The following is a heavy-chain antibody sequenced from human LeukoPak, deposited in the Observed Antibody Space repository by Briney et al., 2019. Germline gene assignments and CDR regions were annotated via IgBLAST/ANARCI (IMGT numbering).Heavy chain of an antibody. CDR2: IIPIFGTA. D-gene: IGHD3-10*01. Sequence: SVKVSCKASGGTFSSYAISWVRQAPGQGLEWMGGIIPIFGTANYAQKFQGRVTITADESTSTAYMELSSLRSEDTAVYYCARSHYYGSGSYSLTYYYYYMDVWGKGTTVTISS. CDR1: GGTFSSYA. V-gene: IGHV1-69*13. CDR3: ARSHYYGSGSYSLTYYYYYMDV. J-gene: IGHJ6*03.